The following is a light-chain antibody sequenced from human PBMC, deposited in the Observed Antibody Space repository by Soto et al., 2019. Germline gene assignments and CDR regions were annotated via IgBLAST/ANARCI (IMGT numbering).Light chain of an antibody. CDR1: QGISSY. CDR2: AAS. Sequence: DIQLTQSPSFLSASVGDRVTITCRASQGISSYLAWYQQKPGKAPKLLIYAASTLQSGLPSRFSGSGSGTEFTLTISSLQPEDFATYYCQQLNSYLYTFGQGTKLEIK. CDR3: QQLNSYLYT. J-gene: IGKJ2*01. V-gene: IGKV1-9*01.